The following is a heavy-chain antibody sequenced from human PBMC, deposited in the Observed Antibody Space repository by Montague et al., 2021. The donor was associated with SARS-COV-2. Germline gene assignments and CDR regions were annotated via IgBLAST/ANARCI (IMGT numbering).Heavy chain of an antibody. CDR1: GFSLSTSGMC. D-gene: IGHD3-9*01. V-gene: IGHV2-70*11. CDR3: ARRTYDILTGYDYGMGV. CDR2: IDWDDDK. Sequence: VKSTQTLTLTCTFSGFSLSTSGMCVSWIRPPPGKALEWLARIDWDDDKYYSTSLKTRLTISKDTSKNQVVLTMTNMDPVDTATYYCARRTYDILTGYDYGMGVWGQGTTVTVSS. J-gene: IGHJ6*02.